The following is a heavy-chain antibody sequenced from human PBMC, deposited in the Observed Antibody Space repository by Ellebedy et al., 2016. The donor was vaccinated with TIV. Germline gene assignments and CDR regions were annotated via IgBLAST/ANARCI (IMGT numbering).Heavy chain of an antibody. D-gene: IGHD1-1*01. CDR2: IDPSDSYT. J-gene: IGHJ4*02. V-gene: IGHV5-10-1*01. CDR3: VLHATYDPTSPYFDY. Sequence: GESLKISXKGSGYSFTSYWISWVRQMPGKGLEWMGRIDPSDSYTNYSPSFQGHVTISADKSISTAYLQWSSLKASDTAMYYCVLHATYDPTSPYFDYWGQGTLVTVSS. CDR1: GYSFTSYW.